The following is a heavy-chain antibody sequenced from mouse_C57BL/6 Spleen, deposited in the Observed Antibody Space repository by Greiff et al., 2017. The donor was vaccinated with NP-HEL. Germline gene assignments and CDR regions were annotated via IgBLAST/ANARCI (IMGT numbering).Heavy chain of an antibody. CDR3: ASLCLRGGYFDY. CDR2: IYPGDGDT. CDR1: GYAFSSSW. J-gene: IGHJ2*01. Sequence: QVQLQQSGPELVKPGASVKISCKASGYAFSSSWMNWVKQRPGKGLEWIGRIYPGDGDTNYNGKFKGKATLTADKSSSTAYMQLSSLTSSSTVYFCASLCLRGGYFDYWGQGTTLTVSS. D-gene: IGHD1-1*01. V-gene: IGHV1-82*01.